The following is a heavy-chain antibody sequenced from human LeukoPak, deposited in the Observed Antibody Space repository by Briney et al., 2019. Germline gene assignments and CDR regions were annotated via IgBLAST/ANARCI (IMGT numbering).Heavy chain of an antibody. CDR1: GFTFSDYY. CDR3: ARDPGYYDSIY. J-gene: IGHJ4*01. D-gene: IGHD3-22*01. V-gene: IGHV3-11*04. Sequence: GGSLRLSCAASGFTFSDYYMSWIRQAPGKGLEWVAYISGSGSTIYYADSVKGRFTISRDNAKNSLYLQMNGLRAEDTAVYYCARDPGYYDSIYWGQEPWSPSPQ. CDR2: ISGSGSTI.